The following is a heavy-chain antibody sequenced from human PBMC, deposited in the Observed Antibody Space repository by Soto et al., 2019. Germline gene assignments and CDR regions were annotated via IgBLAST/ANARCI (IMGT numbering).Heavy chain of an antibody. CDR1: GYTFTNSG. V-gene: IGHV1-3*01. CDR3: ARDFSLEFWGGGSDYYCYGLYG. D-gene: IGHD3-10*01. J-gene: IGHJ6*02. CDR2: INAGNGNT. Sequence: AAGKLSSTAPGYTFTNSGIRWVRQAPGQRHAWMAWINAGNGNTKYSQKFQGRVTITRDTSASTAYLELSSLRSEDTAVYFCARDFSLEFWGGGSDYYCYGLYGWAQGPSDTLS.